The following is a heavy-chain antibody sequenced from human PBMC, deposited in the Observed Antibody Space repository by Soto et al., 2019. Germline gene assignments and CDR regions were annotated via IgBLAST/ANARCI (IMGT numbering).Heavy chain of an antibody. Sequence: PGGSLRLSCAASGFTLSSYAMHWVRQAPGKGLGWVAVISYDGSNKYYADSVKGRFTISRDNSKNTLDLQMNSLRAEDTAVFYCARDSFPTTTKGHGVYLYYGVDVWGQGTTVTVSS. CDR2: ISYDGSNK. V-gene: IGHV3-30-3*01. D-gene: IGHD4-4*01. CDR1: GFTLSSYA. CDR3: ARDSFPTTTKGHGVYLYYGVDV. J-gene: IGHJ6*02.